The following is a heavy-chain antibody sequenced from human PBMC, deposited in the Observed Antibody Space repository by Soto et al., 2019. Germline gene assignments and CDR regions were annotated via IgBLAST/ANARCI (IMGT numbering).Heavy chain of an antibody. Sequence: EVQLVESGGVLVQPGGSLKVSCAASGFTFSSSWMNWVRQAPGKGLEWVANIKGDGSEEYYVDSVRGRFTSSRDNANSSLSLKMNSLRAEDTAVYYCAAGFPPDYWGQGTLVTVSS. CDR2: IKGDGSEE. CDR3: AAGFPPDY. CDR1: GFTFSSSW. J-gene: IGHJ4*02. V-gene: IGHV3-7*01. D-gene: IGHD3-10*01.